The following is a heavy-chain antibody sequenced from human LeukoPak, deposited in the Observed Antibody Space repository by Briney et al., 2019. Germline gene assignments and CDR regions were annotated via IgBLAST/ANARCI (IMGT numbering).Heavy chain of an antibody. CDR1: GYTLTESS. V-gene: IGHV1-24*01. J-gene: IGHJ3*02. Sequence: GASVKVSCKVSGYTLTESSMHWVRQAPGKGLEWMGGFDPEDGETIYAQKFQGRVTMTEDTSTDTAYMELSSLRSEDTAVYYCATGTGTGYLDAFDIWGQGTMVTVSS. CDR2: FDPEDGET. CDR3: ATGTGTGYLDAFDI. D-gene: IGHD3/OR15-3a*01.